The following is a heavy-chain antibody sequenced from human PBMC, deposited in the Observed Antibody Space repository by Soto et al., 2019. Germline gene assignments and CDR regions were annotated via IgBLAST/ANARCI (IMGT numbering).Heavy chain of an antibody. J-gene: IGHJ6*02. Sequence: WASVKVSCKASGGTFSSYAISWVRQAPGQGLEWMGGIIPIFGTANYAQKFQGRVTITADESTSTAYMELSSLRSEDTAVYYCARGKGYRSSTSCQGLMDVWGQGTTVTVSS. CDR1: GGTFSSYA. V-gene: IGHV1-69*13. D-gene: IGHD2-2*01. CDR2: IIPIFGTA. CDR3: ARGKGYRSSTSCQGLMDV.